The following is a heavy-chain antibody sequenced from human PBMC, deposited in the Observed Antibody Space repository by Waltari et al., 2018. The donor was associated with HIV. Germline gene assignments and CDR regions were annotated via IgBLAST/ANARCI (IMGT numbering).Heavy chain of an antibody. CDR1: VHIFSGYG. D-gene: IGHD2-8*01. CDR3: ARDFYFSMVY. V-gene: IGHV3-74*01. J-gene: IGHJ4*02. Sequence: EVQLVESGGGLVQPGGSLRLSCVVSVHIFSGYGMHWVRQAPGKGLVWVTYISPDGRSASCADSGKGRLTISRDNAKNTLYLQMNSLRVEDTAVYYCARDFYFSMVYWGQGTLVTASS. CDR2: ISPDGRSA.